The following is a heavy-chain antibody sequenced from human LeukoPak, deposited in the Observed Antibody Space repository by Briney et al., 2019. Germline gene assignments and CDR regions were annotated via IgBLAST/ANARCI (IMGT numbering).Heavy chain of an antibody. CDR3: AKDRGSGYHYFDY. V-gene: IGHV3-23*01. D-gene: IGHD3-22*01. CDR2: ISTRGESA. J-gene: IGHJ4*02. CDR1: GFTFRSYA. Sequence: PGGSLRLSCPVSGFTFRSYAMSWVRQAPGGGLVWGSVISTRGESAYYADSVKGRFTISRDNSKNTLYLQMISLRAEDTAVYYCAKDRGSGYHYFDYWGQGTLVTVSS.